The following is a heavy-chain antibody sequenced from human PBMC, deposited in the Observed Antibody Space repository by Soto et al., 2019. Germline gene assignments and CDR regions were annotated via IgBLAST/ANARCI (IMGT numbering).Heavy chain of an antibody. D-gene: IGHD2-15*01. V-gene: IGHV4-59*01. CDR2: IYYSGST. Sequence: SETLSLTCSVSGGSISSYYWSWIRQPPGKGLEWIGYIYYSGSTNYNPSLKSRVTISIDTSKKQFSLRLSSLTAADTAVYYCARGASVVAAPHYFDYWGRGTLVTVSS. CDR3: ARGASVVAAPHYFDY. CDR1: GGSISSYY. J-gene: IGHJ4*02.